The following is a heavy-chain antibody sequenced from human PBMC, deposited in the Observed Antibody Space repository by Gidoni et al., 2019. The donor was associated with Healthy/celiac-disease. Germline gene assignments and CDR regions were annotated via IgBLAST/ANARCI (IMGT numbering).Heavy chain of an antibody. Sequence: EVQLVESGGGLVQPGGSLRLSCAASGFTVSSNYMSWVRQAPGKGLEWVSVIYSGGSTYYADSVKGRFTISRDNSKNTLYLQMNSLRAEDTAVYYCARGGYYGSGSSIGDAFDIWGQGTMVTVSS. V-gene: IGHV3-66*01. CDR2: IYSGGST. D-gene: IGHD3-10*01. CDR3: ARGGYYGSGSSIGDAFDI. CDR1: GFTVSSNY. J-gene: IGHJ3*02.